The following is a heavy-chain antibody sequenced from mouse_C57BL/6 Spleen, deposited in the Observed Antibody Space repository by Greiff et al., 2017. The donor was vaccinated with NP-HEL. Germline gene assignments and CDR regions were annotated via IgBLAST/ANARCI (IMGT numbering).Heavy chain of an antibody. CDR3: ARDRLGPFDY. J-gene: IGHJ2*01. CDR1: GFTFSSYA. CDR2: ISDGGSYT. V-gene: IGHV5-4*01. D-gene: IGHD4-1*01. Sequence: EVKLEESGGGLVKPGGSLKLSCAASGFTFSSYAMSWVRQTPEKRLEWVATISDGGSYTYYPDNVKGRFTISRDNAKNNLYLQMSHLKSEDTAMYYCARDRLGPFDYWGQGTTLTVSS.